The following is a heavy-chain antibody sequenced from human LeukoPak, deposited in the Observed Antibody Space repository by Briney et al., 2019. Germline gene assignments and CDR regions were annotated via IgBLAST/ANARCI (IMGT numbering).Heavy chain of an antibody. CDR1: GFTSSSYW. V-gene: IGHV3-74*01. Sequence: GGSLRLSCAASGFTSSSYWMHWVRKAPGKGLVWVSRINSDGSSTDYVDSVKGRFTISRGSARNTVYLQMNSLRAEDTAVYYCVSRWELLHWGQGTLVTVSS. CDR2: INSDGSST. J-gene: IGHJ4*02. CDR3: VSRWELLH. D-gene: IGHD1-26*01.